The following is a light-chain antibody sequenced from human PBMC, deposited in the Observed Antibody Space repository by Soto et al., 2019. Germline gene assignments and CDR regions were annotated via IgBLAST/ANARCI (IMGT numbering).Light chain of an antibody. CDR2: AAS. V-gene: IGKV1D-16*01. J-gene: IGKJ4*01. CDR1: QDINSY. CDR3: QQSNIYPLT. Sequence: DVQMTQSPSSLSASVGDRVTITCRASQDINSYLAWYQQKPGNAPKSLIYAASSLQTGVPSRFSGSESGTDFTLTISNLQPEDSATDYCQQSNIYPLTFGGGTKVEIK.